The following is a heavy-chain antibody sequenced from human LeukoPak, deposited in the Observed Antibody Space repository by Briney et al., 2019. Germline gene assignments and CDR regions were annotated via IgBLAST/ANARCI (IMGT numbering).Heavy chain of an antibody. V-gene: IGHV4-38-2*02. CDR2: IYHSGST. D-gene: IGHD6-19*01. CDR3: ARETIAVAGTSYWFDP. J-gene: IGHJ5*02. Sequence: SETLSLTCAVSGYSISSGYYWGWIRQPPGKGLEWIGSIYHSGSTYYNPSLKSRVTISVDTSKNQFSLKLSSVTAADTAVYYCARETIAVAGTSYWFDPWGQGTLVTVSS. CDR1: GYSISSGYY.